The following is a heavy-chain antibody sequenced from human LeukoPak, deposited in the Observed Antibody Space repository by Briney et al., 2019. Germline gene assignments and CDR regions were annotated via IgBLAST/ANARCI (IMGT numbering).Heavy chain of an antibody. CDR3: AKDARRTNGWYFFDY. Sequence: GGPLRLSCAASGFAFSSQAMGWVRQAPGKGLEWVSVISDSGRLTYYADSVKGRFTISRDNSKNTLFLQMNNLRAEDTAVYYCAKDARRTNGWYFFDYWGQGTLVTVSS. D-gene: IGHD6-19*01. CDR2: ISDSGRLT. CDR1: GFAFSSQA. V-gene: IGHV3-23*01. J-gene: IGHJ4*02.